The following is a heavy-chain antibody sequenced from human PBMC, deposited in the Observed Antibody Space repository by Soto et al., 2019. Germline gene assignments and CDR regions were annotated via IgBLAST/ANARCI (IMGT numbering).Heavy chain of an antibody. D-gene: IGHD3-22*01. J-gene: IGHJ4*02. CDR3: VKAVFSGYYYVPFDY. CDR2: ISSNGGNT. Sequence: PGGSLRLSCAASGLPFSAHSMSWVRQAPGKGLEYVSAISSNGGNTYYADSVKGRFTVSRDNSKNTLYLQMSSLRTEDTAVYYCVKAVFSGYYYVPFDYWGQGTLVTVSS. V-gene: IGHV3-64D*06. CDR1: GLPFSAHS.